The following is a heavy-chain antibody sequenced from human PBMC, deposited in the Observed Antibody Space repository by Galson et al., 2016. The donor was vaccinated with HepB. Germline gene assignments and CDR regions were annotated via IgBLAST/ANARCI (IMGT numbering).Heavy chain of an antibody. V-gene: IGHV1-18*04. Sequence: SVKVSCKASGYIFSDYGISWVRQAPGQGLEWMAWISPFKSEVNDEENFQDRVTVTTDASTTTAYMELRNLRSDDTAIYYCARGNYGTEFDYWGQGTLVTVSS. CDR3: ARGNYGTEFDY. J-gene: IGHJ4*02. D-gene: IGHD3-10*01. CDR1: GYIFSDYG. CDR2: ISPFKSEV.